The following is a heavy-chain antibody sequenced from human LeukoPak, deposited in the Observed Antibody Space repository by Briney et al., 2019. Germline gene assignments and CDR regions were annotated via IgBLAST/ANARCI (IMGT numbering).Heavy chain of an antibody. Sequence: PGGSLRLSCAASGFTFSDYYMSWVRQAPGKGLEWVSAISGSGGSTYYADSVKGRFTISRDNSKNTLYLQMNSLRAEDTAVYYCAKSRLGTGAFDIWGQGTMVTVSS. V-gene: IGHV3-23*01. CDR2: ISGSGGST. J-gene: IGHJ3*02. D-gene: IGHD1-1*01. CDR1: GFTFSDYY. CDR3: AKSRLGTGAFDI.